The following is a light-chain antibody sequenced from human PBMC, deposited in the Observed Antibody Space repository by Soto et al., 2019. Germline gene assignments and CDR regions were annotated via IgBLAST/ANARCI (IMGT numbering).Light chain of an antibody. CDR2: AVF. Sequence: AIRMTQSPSSLAASTGDRVTITCRASQGISRYLAWYQQKPGKAPKLLIYAVFTLQSGVPSRFSGSGSGAEFTLTISSLQPEDFATYYCQQVDSYPLTFGGGTKVDIK. CDR3: QQVDSYPLT. V-gene: IGKV1-8*01. CDR1: QGISRY. J-gene: IGKJ4*01.